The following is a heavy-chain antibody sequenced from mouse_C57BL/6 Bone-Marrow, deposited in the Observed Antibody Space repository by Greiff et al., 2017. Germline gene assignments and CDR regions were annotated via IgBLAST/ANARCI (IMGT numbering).Heavy chain of an antibody. D-gene: IGHD1-1*01. Sequence: EVMLVESGGGLVQPGGSMKLSCVASGFTFSNYWMNWVRQSPEKGLEWVAQIRLKSDNYATHYAESVKGRFTISRDDSKSSVYLQMNNLRAEDTGSYYCTHTTQGFYYAMDYWGQGTSVTVSS. V-gene: IGHV6-3*01. J-gene: IGHJ4*01. CDR3: THTTQGFYYAMDY. CDR2: IRLKSDNYAT. CDR1: GFTFSNYW.